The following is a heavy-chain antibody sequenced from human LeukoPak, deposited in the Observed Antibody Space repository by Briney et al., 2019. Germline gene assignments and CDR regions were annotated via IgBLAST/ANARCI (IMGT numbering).Heavy chain of an antibody. V-gene: IGHV3-49*03. J-gene: IGHJ4*02. CDR3: AREYSNSAYYFDY. Sequence: GGSLRLSCTASGFTFGDYAMSWFRQAPGKGLEWVGFIRSKAYGGTTEYAASVKGRFTISRDDSKSIAYLQMNSLKTEDTALYHCAREYSNSAYYFDYWGQGTLVTVAS. CDR1: GFTFGDYA. D-gene: IGHD6-6*01. CDR2: IRSKAYGGTT.